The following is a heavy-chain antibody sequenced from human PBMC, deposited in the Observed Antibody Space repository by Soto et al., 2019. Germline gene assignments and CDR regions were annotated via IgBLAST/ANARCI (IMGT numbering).Heavy chain of an antibody. J-gene: IGHJ4*02. CDR1: GFTFDDYA. D-gene: IGHD2-15*01. CDR2: ITWNSNVL. Sequence: EVQLVESGGGLVQPGGSLRLSCAASGFTFDDYAMHWVRRVPGKGLEWVSSITWNSNVLGYADSVKGRFTISRDNAKNSLYLQISSRRTEDTALYYCAKGGRDGFCSGGRCYFEQWGQGTRVTVSS. CDR3: AKGGRDGFCSGGRCYFEQ. V-gene: IGHV3-9*01.